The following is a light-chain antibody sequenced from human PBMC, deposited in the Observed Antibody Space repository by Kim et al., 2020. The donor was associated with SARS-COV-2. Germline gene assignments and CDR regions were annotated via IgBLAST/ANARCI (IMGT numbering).Light chain of an antibody. V-gene: IGLV2-14*03. CDR3: SSSTSSNTWV. J-gene: IGLJ3*02. CDR2: DVS. CDR1: SSDVRGYNY. Sequence: HSALTQPASVSGSPGQSITISCTGTSSDVRGYNYVSWYQQHPGKAPKLMIYDVSNRPSGVSNRFSGSKSGNTASLTISGLQAGDEADYYCSSSTSSNTWVFGGGTQLTVL.